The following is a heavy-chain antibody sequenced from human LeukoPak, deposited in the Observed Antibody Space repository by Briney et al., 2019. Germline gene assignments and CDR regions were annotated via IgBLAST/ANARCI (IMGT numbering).Heavy chain of an antibody. J-gene: IGHJ4*02. D-gene: IGHD4-23*01. CDR3: ARGGGLLRWPFDG. Sequence: SGGSLRLSCAASGFSLKNYWMHWLRQTPGKRPVWVSGIYSDGSSTNYADSVKGRFTISRDNAKNTVYLQMNNLRAVDTAVYYCARGGGLLRWPFDGWGQGTLVTVSS. CDR2: IYSDGSST. V-gene: IGHV3-74*01. CDR1: GFSLKNYW.